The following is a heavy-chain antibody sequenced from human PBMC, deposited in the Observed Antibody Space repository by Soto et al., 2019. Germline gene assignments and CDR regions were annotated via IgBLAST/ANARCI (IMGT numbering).Heavy chain of an antibody. D-gene: IGHD3-10*01. J-gene: IGHJ4*02. V-gene: IGHV3-30-3*01. Sequence: VAVVSYDGSNKHYADSVKGRFTISRDNSKNTLSLQMDSLKPEDTAVYYCARDMTYYGSGSYGNDYWGQGTLVTVSS. CDR2: VSYDGSNK. CDR3: ARDMTYYGSGSYGNDY.